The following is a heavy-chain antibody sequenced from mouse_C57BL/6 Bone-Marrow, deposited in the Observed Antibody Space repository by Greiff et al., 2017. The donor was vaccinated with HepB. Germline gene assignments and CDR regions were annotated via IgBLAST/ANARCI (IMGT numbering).Heavy chain of an antibody. CDR2: ISYDGSN. D-gene: IGHD1-1*01. CDR1: GYSITSGYY. V-gene: IGHV3-6*01. CDR3: ARDLFITTFDV. J-gene: IGHJ1*03. Sequence: EVKLMESGPGLVKPSQSLSLTCSVTGYSITSGYYWNWIRQFPGNKLEWMGYISYDGSNNYNPSLKNRISITRDTSKNQFFLKLNSVTTEDTATYYCARDLFITTFDVWGTGTTVTVSS.